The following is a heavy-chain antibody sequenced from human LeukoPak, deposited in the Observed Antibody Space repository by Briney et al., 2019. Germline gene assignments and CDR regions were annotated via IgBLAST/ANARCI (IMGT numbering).Heavy chain of an antibody. CDR2: ISYDGSNK. Sequence: GRSLRLSCAASGFTFSSYAMHWVRQAPGKGLEWVAVISYDGSNKYYADSVKGRFTISRDNSKNTLYLQMNSLRAEDTAVYYCARDRMPYVIAAAGTDYWGQGTLVTVSS. V-gene: IGHV3-30-3*01. CDR3: ARDRMPYVIAAAGTDY. D-gene: IGHD6-13*01. CDR1: GFTFSSYA. J-gene: IGHJ4*02.